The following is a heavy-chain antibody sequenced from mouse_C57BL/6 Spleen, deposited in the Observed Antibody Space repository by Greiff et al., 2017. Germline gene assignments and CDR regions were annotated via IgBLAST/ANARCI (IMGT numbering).Heavy chain of an antibody. J-gene: IGHJ2*01. Sequence: QVQLQQPGAELEKPGASVKMSCKASGYTFTSYWITWVKQRPGQGLEWIGDIYPGSGSTNYNEKFKSKATLTVDTSSSTAYMQLSSLTSEDSAVYYCASLITTVVAFDYWGQGTTLTVSS. CDR2: IYPGSGST. CDR1: GYTFTSYW. V-gene: IGHV1-55*01. CDR3: ASLITTVVAFDY. D-gene: IGHD1-1*01.